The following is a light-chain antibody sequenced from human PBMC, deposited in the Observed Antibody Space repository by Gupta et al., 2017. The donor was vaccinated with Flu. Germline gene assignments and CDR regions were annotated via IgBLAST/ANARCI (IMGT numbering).Light chain of an antibody. CDR3: QQRYRGLSIT. CDR1: QSVRTN. CDR2: GAT. J-gene: IGKJ5*01. V-gene: IGKV1-39*01. Sequence: GDRVSITCRASQSVRTNLNWYQQKPGKAPRLLIYGATSLQSGVPSRFSGSGYGTDFTLTISSLQPEYFATYYCQQRYRGLSITFGQGTRLE.